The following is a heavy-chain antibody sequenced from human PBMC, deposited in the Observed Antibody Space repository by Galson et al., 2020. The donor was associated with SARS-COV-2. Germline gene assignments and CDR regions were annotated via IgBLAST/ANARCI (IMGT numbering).Heavy chain of an antibody. CDR3: ARDPAPLYGDNYYYGMDG. V-gene: IGHV4-59*11. Sequence: SETLSLSCRVPDAPRGRHDRSWIGQRPGKGLGWIGYIPYSGSTSYNPSLRSRVTISVDLSKNQLSLKVTSVTAADTAVYYCARDPAPLYGDNYYYGMDGWGRGITVTVSS. CDR1: DAPRGRHD. D-gene: IGHD4-17*01. J-gene: IGHJ6*04. CDR2: IPYSGST.